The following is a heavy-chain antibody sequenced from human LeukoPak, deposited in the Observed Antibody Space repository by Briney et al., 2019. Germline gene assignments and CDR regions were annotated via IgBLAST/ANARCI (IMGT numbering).Heavy chain of an antibody. V-gene: IGHV4-38-2*02. J-gene: IGHJ5*02. CDR2: SYHSGST. CDR1: GYSISSGYY. Sequence: PSETLSLTCTVSGYSISSGYYWGWIRQPPGKGLEWIGSSYHSGSTYYNPSLKSRVTISVDTSKNQFSLKLSSVTAADTAVYYCARGSYYGSGSHIYNWFDPWGQGTLVTVSS. CDR3: ARGSYYGSGSHIYNWFDP. D-gene: IGHD3-10*01.